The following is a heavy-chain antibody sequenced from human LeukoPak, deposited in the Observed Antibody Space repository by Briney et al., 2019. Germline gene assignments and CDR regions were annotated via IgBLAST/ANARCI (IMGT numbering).Heavy chain of an antibody. CDR2: ISSSSSYI. D-gene: IGHD3-3*01. J-gene: IGHJ4*02. V-gene: IGHV3-21*01. CDR1: GFTFSSYS. CDR3: ARDHDFWRGYFVY. Sequence: PGGSLRLSCAASGFTFSSYSMNWVRQAPGKGLEWVSSISSSSSYIYYADSVKGRFTISRDNAKNSLYLQMNSLRAEDTAVYYCARDHDFWRGYFVYWGQGTLVTVSS.